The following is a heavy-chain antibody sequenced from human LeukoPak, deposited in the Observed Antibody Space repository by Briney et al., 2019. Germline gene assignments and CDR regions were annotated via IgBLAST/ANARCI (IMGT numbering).Heavy chain of an antibody. CDR1: GYTFTSYY. CDR2: INPSGGST. CDR3: ARVPAPGKYSSSSRPAY. V-gene: IGHV1-46*01. J-gene: IGHJ4*02. D-gene: IGHD6-6*01. Sequence: GASVKVSCKASGYTFTSYYMHWVRQAPGQGLEWMGIINPSGGSTSYAQKFQGRVTMTRDTSTSTVYMELSSLRSEDTAVYYCARVPAPGKYSSSSRPAYWGRGTLVTVSS.